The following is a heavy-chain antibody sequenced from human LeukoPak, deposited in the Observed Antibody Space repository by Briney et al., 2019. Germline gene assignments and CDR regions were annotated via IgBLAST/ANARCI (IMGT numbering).Heavy chain of an antibody. V-gene: IGHV1-18*01. J-gene: IGHJ4*02. CDR1: GYALTSYG. CDR2: ISTQSGNT. CDR3: ARGAYGDK. Sequence: ASVKVSCKASGYALTSYGINWMRQAPGQGLEWMGWISTQSGNTNYAQKVQGRLTLTTDRSTNTAYMELRSLRSDDTAVYYCARGAYGDKWGQGTMVTVSS. D-gene: IGHD4-17*01.